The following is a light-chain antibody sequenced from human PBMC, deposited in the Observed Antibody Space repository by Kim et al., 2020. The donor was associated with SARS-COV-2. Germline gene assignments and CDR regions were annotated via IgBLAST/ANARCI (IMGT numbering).Light chain of an antibody. CDR1: QSISSDY. V-gene: IGKV3-20*01. CDR3: QQYGRSPLMYT. CDR2: GAS. J-gene: IGKJ2*01. Sequence: EIVLTQSPGTLSLSTGERATLSCRASQSISSDYLAWYQQRPGQAPRLLIYGASSRATGIPDRFSGSGSGTDFTLSINRLEPEDFAVYYCQQYGRSPLMYTFGQGTKLEI.